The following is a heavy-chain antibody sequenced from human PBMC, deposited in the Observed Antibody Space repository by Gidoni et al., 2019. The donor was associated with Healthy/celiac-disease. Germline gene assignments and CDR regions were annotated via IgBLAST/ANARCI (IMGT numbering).Heavy chain of an antibody. CDR1: GFTFSSYG. J-gene: IGHJ3*02. D-gene: IGHD3-22*01. Sequence: QVQLVESGGGVVQPGRSLRLYCAASGFTFSSYGMHWVRQAPGKGLEWVAVISYDGSNKYYADSVKGRFTISRDNSKNTLYLQMNSLRAEDTAVYYCAKDYYDSSGSDIWGQGTMVTASS. CDR2: ISYDGSNK. V-gene: IGHV3-30*18. CDR3: AKDYYDSSGSDI.